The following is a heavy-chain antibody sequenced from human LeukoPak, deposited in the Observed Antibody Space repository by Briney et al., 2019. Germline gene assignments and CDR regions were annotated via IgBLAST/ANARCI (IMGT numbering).Heavy chain of an antibody. V-gene: IGHV4-30-2*02. CDR3: ASASGRIGRAFDY. CDR1: GGSICGGGYF. CDR2: VYHSGTT. D-gene: IGHD3-10*01. J-gene: IGHJ4*02. Sequence: SETLSLTCAVSGGSICGGGYFWSWIRQPPGKGLEWIGYVYHSGTTLYNPSLKSRVTISVDTSKNQFSLKLSSVTAADTAVYYCASASGRIGRAFDYWGQGTLVTVSS.